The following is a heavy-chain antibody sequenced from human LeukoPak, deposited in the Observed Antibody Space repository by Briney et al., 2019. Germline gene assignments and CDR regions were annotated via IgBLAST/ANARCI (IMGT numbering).Heavy chain of an antibody. Sequence: GGSLRLSCAASGFTFSSFWTSWVRQAPGKGLQWVANIKEDGSEKYYVDSVKGRFTISRDNAKNSLYLQMNSLTAEDTAVYYCARAPEYGTTDYWGQGTLVTVSS. CDR2: IKEDGSEK. V-gene: IGHV3-7*01. CDR3: ARAPEYGTTDY. D-gene: IGHD1-7*01. J-gene: IGHJ4*02. CDR1: GFTFSSFW.